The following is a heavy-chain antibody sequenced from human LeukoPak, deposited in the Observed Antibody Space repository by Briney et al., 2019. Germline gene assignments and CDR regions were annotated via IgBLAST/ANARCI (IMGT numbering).Heavy chain of an antibody. D-gene: IGHD6-19*01. CDR1: GVTFSSYS. V-gene: IGHV3-21*01. J-gene: IGHJ4*02. CDR3: AKGKDSVAGATNDY. CDR2: IKSSGTYK. Sequence: VGSPRLSCAVPGVTFSSYSMSCVREALGKGLEWVSSIKSSGTYKYYADSVKGRFTLSRDNAKNSLYLQMNSLRAEDTAVYYCAKGKDSVAGATNDYWGQGALVTVSS.